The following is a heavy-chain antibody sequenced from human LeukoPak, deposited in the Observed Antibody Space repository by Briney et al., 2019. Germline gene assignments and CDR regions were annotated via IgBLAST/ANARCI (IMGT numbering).Heavy chain of an antibody. CDR1: GFTFDDYT. D-gene: IGHD5-24*01. Sequence: GGSLRLSXAASGFTFDDYTMHWVRQAPGKGLEWVSLISWDGGSTYYADSVKGRFTISRDNSKNSLYLQMNSLRTEDTALYYCAKDFTGVEMATIESDYFDYWGQGTLVTVSS. CDR2: ISWDGGST. J-gene: IGHJ4*02. V-gene: IGHV3-43*01. CDR3: AKDFTGVEMATIESDYFDY.